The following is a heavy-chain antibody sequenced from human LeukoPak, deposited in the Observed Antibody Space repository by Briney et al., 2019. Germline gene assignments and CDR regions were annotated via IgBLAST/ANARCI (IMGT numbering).Heavy chain of an antibody. J-gene: IGHJ4*02. Sequence: NASETLSLTCAVYGGSFSGYYWSWIRQPPGKGLEWIGEINHSGSTNYNPSLKSRVTISVDTSKNQFSLKLSSATAADTAVYYCARGLAAPFDYWGQGTLVTVSS. CDR1: GGSFSGYY. CDR2: INHSGST. D-gene: IGHD6-13*01. CDR3: ARGLAAPFDY. V-gene: IGHV4-34*01.